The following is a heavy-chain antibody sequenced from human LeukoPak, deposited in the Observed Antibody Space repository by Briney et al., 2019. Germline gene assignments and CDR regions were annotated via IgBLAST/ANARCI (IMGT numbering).Heavy chain of an antibody. V-gene: IGHV4-39*07. CDR3: ARDRGGYYYFDY. CDR2: IYYSGST. J-gene: IGHJ4*02. D-gene: IGHD2-21*01. CDR1: GGSISSSSYY. Sequence: PSETLSLTCTVSGGSISSSSYYWGWIRQPPGTGLEWIGSIYYSGSTYYNPSLKSRVTISVDTSKNQFSLKLSSVTAADTAVYYCARDRGGYYYFDYWGQGTLVTVSS.